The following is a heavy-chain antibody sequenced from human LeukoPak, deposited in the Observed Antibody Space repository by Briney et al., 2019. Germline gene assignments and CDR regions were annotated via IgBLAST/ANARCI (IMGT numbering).Heavy chain of an antibody. Sequence: SETLSLTCTVSGGSISSSSYYWGWIRQPPGKGLEWIGGIYYSGSTYCNPSLKSRVTISVDTSKNQFSLKLSSVTAADTAVYYCARLQRGSSWYGGVLSDYWGQGTLVTVSS. D-gene: IGHD6-13*01. CDR3: ARLQRGSSWYGGVLSDY. CDR1: GGSISSSSYY. V-gene: IGHV4-39*01. J-gene: IGHJ4*02. CDR2: IYYSGST.